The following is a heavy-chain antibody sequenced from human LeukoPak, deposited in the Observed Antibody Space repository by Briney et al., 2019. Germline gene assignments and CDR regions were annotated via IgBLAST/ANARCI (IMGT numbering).Heavy chain of an antibody. D-gene: IGHD5-12*01. J-gene: IGHJ6*02. V-gene: IGHV5-51*01. CDR2: IYPGDSDT. CDR3: AMGDIVATSYYYYGMDV. Sequence: GESLKISCKGSGYSFTSYWIGWVRQMPGKGLEWMGTIYPGDSDTRYSPSFQGQVTISADKSISTAYLQWSSLKASDTAMYYCAMGDIVATSYYYYGMDVWGQGTTVTVSS. CDR1: GYSFTSYW.